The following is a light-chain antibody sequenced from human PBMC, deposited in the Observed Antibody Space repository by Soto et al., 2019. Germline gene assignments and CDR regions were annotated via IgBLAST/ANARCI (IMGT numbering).Light chain of an antibody. CDR2: GAS. J-gene: IGKJ1*01. V-gene: IGKV3-15*01. CDR1: QSVGSN. Sequence: EIVMTQSPATLSVSPGERVTLSCRASQSVGSNLAWYQQKPGQTPRLLVFGASTRATGIPARFSGSGSGTEFTLTISSLQSEDFVVYYCQQYKDWRTFGQGTKVEIK. CDR3: QQYKDWRT.